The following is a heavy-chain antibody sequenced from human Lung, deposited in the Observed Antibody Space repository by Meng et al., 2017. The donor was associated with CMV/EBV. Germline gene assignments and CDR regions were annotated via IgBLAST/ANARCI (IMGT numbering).Heavy chain of an antibody. CDR3: ARLTGTVYVHWFDA. D-gene: IGHD1-7*01. CDR1: GGSFSGSY. J-gene: IGHJ5*02. V-gene: IGHV4-34*01. Sequence: LXCAVYGGSFSGSYWHWIRQPPGMSLEWIGEIDDTGRTKYSPSLNSRVTMLLDTSKKQFSLKLSSVTAADPAVYYCARLTGTVYVHWFDAWGQGTLVTVSS. CDR2: IDDTGRT.